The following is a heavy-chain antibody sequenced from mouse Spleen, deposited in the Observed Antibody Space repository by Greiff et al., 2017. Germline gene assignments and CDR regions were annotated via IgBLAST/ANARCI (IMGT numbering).Heavy chain of an antibody. D-gene: IGHD4-1*01. CDR2: INPSSGYT. CDR1: GYTFTSYT. J-gene: IGHJ4*01. Sequence: VKLMESGAELARPGASVKMSCKASGYTFTSYTMHWVKQRPGQGLEWIGYINPSSGYTKYNQKFKDKATLTADKSSSTAYMQLSSLTSEDSAVYYCARELGRDYYAMDYWGQGTSVTVSS. V-gene: IGHV1-4*01. CDR3: ARELGRDYYAMDY.